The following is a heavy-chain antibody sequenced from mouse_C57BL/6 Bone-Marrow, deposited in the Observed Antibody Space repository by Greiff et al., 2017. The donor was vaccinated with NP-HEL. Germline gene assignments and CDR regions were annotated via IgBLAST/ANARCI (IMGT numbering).Heavy chain of an antibody. CDR2: ISSGGSYT. CDR1: GFTFSSYG. CDR3: ARRGSSGYLYYAMDY. J-gene: IGHJ4*01. D-gene: IGHD3-2*02. V-gene: IGHV5-6*02. Sequence: EVKLVESGGDLVKPGGSLKLSCAASGFTFSSYGMSWVRQTPDKRLEWVATISSGGSYTYYPDSVKGRFTISRDNAKNTLYLQMSRLKSEDTAMYYCARRGSSGYLYYAMDYWGQGTSVTVSS.